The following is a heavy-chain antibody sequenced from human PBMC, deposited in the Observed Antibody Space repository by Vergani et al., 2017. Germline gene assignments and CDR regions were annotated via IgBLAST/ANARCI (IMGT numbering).Heavy chain of an antibody. CDR3: ARVRYYDSSGGYYYYYMDV. CDR2: IHYGST. J-gene: IGHJ6*03. V-gene: IGHV4-31*03. Sequence: QVQLQESGPGLVKPSQTLSLTCTVSGGSISSGGYYWSWIRQHPGKGLEWIGYIHYGSTYYNPSLKSRVTIAVDTSKNQFSLKLSSVTAADTAVYYCARVRYYDSSGGYYYYYMDVWGKGP. D-gene: IGHD3-22*01. CDR1: GGSISSGGYY.